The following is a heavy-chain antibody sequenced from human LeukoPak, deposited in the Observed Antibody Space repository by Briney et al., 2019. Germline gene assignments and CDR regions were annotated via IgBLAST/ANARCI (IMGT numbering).Heavy chain of an antibody. D-gene: IGHD3-10*01. V-gene: IGHV3-74*01. J-gene: IGHJ4*02. CDR2: INSDGSST. CDR3: ARGLSYGAHDY. CDR1: GFTFSSYW. Sequence: PGGSLRLSCAASGFTFSSYWMHWVRHAPGKGLVWVSRINSDGSSTSYADSVKGRFTISRDNAKNTLYLQMNSLGAEDTAVYYCARGLSYGAHDYWGQGTLVTVSS.